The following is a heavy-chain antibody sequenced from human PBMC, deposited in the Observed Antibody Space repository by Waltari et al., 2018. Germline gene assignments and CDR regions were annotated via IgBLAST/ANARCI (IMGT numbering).Heavy chain of an antibody. CDR2: ISSSSSYI. V-gene: IGHV3-21*01. J-gene: IGHJ2*01. CDR3: ARGFYGDYEVWYFDL. D-gene: IGHD4-17*01. CDR1: GFTFSSYS. Sequence: EVQLVESGGGLVKPGGSLRLSCAASGFTFSSYSMNWVRQAPGKGLEWVSSISSSSSYIYYADSVKGRFTISRDNAKNSLYLQMNSLRAEDTAVYYCARGFYGDYEVWYFDLWGRGTLVTVSS.